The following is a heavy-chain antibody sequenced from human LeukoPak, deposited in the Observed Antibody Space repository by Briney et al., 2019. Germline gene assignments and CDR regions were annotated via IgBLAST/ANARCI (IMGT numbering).Heavy chain of an antibody. CDR3: ARDSPYYYDSSGYYDY. D-gene: IGHD3-22*01. Sequence: GGSLRLSCAAPGFTFSSYGMHWVRQAPGKGLEWVAVIWYDGSNKYYADSVKGRFTISRDNSKNTLYLQMNSLRAEDTAVYYCARDSPYYYDSSGYYDYWGQGTLVTVSS. CDR1: GFTFSSYG. J-gene: IGHJ4*02. V-gene: IGHV3-33*08. CDR2: IWYDGSNK.